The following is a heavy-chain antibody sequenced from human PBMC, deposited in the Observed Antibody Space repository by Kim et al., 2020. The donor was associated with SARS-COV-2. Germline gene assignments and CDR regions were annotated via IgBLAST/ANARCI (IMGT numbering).Heavy chain of an antibody. Sequence: GGSLRLSCAASGFTFDDYAMHWVRQAPGKGLEWVSGISWNSGSIGYADSVKGRFTISRDNAKNSLYLQMNSLRAEDTALYYCAKDALPLPAYDSSGYFDYWGQGTLVTVSS. CDR1: GFTFDDYA. CDR2: ISWNSGSI. CDR3: AKDALPLPAYDSSGYFDY. D-gene: IGHD3-22*01. V-gene: IGHV3-9*01. J-gene: IGHJ4*02.